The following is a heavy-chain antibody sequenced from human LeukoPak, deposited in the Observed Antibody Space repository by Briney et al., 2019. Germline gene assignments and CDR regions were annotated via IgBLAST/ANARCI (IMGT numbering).Heavy chain of an antibody. Sequence: NPGGSLRLSCAASGFTFSSPRMNWVRQAPGQGLEWVSCISSGSSYIYYADSVKGRFTISRDNAKNSLYLQMNNLRAEDTAVYYCARDSPHGAAAGIGAFDIWGQGTMVTVSS. CDR2: ISSGSSYI. V-gene: IGHV3-21*01. CDR3: ARDSPHGAAAGIGAFDI. D-gene: IGHD6-13*01. J-gene: IGHJ3*02. CDR1: GFTFSSPR.